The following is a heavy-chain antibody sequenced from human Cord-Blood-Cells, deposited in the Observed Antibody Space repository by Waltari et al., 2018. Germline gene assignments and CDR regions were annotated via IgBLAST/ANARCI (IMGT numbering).Heavy chain of an antibody. CDR2: INHSGST. V-gene: IGHV4-34*01. Sequence: QVQLQQWGAGLLKPSETLSLTCAVHGGSFSGYYWSWIRQPPGKGLEWRGEINHSGSTNYNPSLKSRVTISVDTSKNQFSLKLSSVTAADTAVYYCARGHVPADFWSGYYYYYYYYGMDVWGQGTTVTVSS. D-gene: IGHD3-3*01. CDR1: GGSFSGYY. J-gene: IGHJ6*02. CDR3: ARGHVPADFWSGYYYYYYYYGMDV.